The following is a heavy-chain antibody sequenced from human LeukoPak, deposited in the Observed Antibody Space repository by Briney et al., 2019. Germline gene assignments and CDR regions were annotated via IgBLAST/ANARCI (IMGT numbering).Heavy chain of an antibody. Sequence: ASVKVSCTASGYIFTSYYMHWVREAPGQGLEWMGIISPSGGSATYAQKFQSRVTMTRDTSTSTVYMELSSLRSEDTAVYYCARGLGSESYYGSWGQGTLVTVSS. J-gene: IGHJ5*02. CDR1: GYIFTSYY. CDR2: ISPSGGSA. D-gene: IGHD3-10*01. V-gene: IGHV1-46*01. CDR3: ARGLGSESYYGS.